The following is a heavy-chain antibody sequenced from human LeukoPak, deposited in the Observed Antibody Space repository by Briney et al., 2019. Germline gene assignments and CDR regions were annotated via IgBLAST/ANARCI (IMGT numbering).Heavy chain of an antibody. CDR1: GGTFSSYA. CDR3: ARDWMGRDVAVAGPYDY. D-gene: IGHD6-19*01. CDR2: IIPIFGTA. Sequence: GASVKVSCKASGGTFSSYAISWVRQAPGQGLEWMGRIIPIFGTANYAQKFQGRVTITTDESTSTAYMELSSPRSEDTAVYYCARDWMGRDVAVAGPYDYWGQGTLVTVSS. V-gene: IGHV1-69*05. J-gene: IGHJ4*02.